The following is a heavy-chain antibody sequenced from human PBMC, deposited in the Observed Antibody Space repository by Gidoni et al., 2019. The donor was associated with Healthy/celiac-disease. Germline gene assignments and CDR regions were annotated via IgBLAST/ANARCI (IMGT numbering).Heavy chain of an antibody. Sequence: QVQLVESGGGVVQPGRSLRLSCAASGFTFSSYGKDWVRQAPGKGLELVAVISKDGSNKYQCDSVEGRFTIPRDNSKNPLYLQMNRLRAEDTAVYYCAKDLIAAAAPYNWFDPWGQGTLVTVSS. CDR1: GFTFSSYG. D-gene: IGHD6-13*01. CDR2: ISKDGSNK. CDR3: AKDLIAAAAPYNWFDP. V-gene: IGHV3-30*18. J-gene: IGHJ5*02.